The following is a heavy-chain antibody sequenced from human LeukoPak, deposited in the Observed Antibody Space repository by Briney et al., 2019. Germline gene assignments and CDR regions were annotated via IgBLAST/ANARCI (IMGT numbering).Heavy chain of an antibody. CDR2: ISSTGSYI. V-gene: IGHV3-21*01. J-gene: IGHJ4*02. D-gene: IGHD5-12*01. CDR1: GFTFSSYS. CDR3: AREGRLRSFDS. Sequence: GGSLRLSCAASGFTFSSYSMNWVRQAPGKGLEWVSSISSTGSYIYYVDSLKGRFTISRDNAKNSLYLQMNGLRAEDTAVYYCAREGRLRSFDSWGQGTLVTVSS.